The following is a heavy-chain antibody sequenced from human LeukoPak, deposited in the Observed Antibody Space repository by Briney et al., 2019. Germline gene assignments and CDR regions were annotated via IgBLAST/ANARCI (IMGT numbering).Heavy chain of an antibody. CDR3: ARHGSYSPFDY. Sequence: SETLSLTCTVSGGSITTVPYFWGWIRQPPGKGLEWIGSIYYSGSTYYNPSLKSRVTISVDTSKNQFSLKLSSVTAADTAVYYCARHGSYSPFDYWGQGTLVTVSS. CDR2: IYYSGST. J-gene: IGHJ4*02. CDR1: GGSITTVPYF. D-gene: IGHD1-26*01. V-gene: IGHV4-39*01.